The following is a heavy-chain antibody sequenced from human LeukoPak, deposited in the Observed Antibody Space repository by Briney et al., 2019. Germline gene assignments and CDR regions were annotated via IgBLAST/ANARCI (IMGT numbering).Heavy chain of an antibody. D-gene: IGHD6-13*01. CDR3: ARYIAAAGTKYFHI. CDR1: GFTFSDNF. CDR2: IGRSSTYT. V-gene: IGHV3-11*03. Sequence: GGSLRLSCAASGFTFSDNFMSWIRQAPGKGLEWISYIGRSSTYTNYADSVKGRFTIYRDNAKNLLYLQMKSLKAEDRAVYYFARYIAAAGTKYFHIWGRGPRVSVFS. J-gene: IGHJ1*01.